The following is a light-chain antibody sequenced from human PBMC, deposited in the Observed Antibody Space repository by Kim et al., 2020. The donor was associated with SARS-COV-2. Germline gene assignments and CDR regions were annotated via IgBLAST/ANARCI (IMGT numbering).Light chain of an antibody. CDR2: KDS. CDR1: ALPKQY. Sequence: SYELTQPPSVSVSPGQTARITCSGDALPKQYAYWYQQKPGQAPVLVIYKDSERPSGIPERFSGSSSGTTVTLTISGVQAQDEADYYCQSADSSVWVFGGGTQLPFL. V-gene: IGLV3-25*03. CDR3: QSADSSVWV. J-gene: IGLJ3*02.